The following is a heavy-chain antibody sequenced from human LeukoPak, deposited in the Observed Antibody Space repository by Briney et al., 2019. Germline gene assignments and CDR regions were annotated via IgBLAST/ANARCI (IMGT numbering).Heavy chain of an antibody. CDR1: GYTFTSYG. D-gene: IGHD4-17*01. J-gene: IGHJ6*02. V-gene: IGHV1-18*01. CDR2: ISAYNGNT. CDR3: ASFTVTTTPYYYYYYGMDV. Sequence: ASVKVSCKASGYTFTSYGISWVRQAPGQGLEWMGWISAYNGNTNYAQKLQGRVTMTTDTSTSTAYMELRSLRSDDTAVYYCASFTVTTTPYYYYYYGMDVWGQGTTVIVSS.